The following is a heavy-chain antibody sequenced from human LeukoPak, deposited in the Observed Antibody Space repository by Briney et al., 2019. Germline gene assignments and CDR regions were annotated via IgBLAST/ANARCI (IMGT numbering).Heavy chain of an antibody. Sequence: GGSLRLSCASSEFTFSSYGLHWVRQAPGKGLEWVAFIRNDGSKKYSADSVKGRITICNDNYKNTLYLQMNSLRAEDTTVYYCAKDRYYYDSSGYLDYWGQGTLVTVSS. CDR3: AKDRYYYDSSGYLDY. J-gene: IGHJ4*02. CDR1: EFTFSSYG. D-gene: IGHD3-22*01. CDR2: IRNDGSKK. V-gene: IGHV3-30*02.